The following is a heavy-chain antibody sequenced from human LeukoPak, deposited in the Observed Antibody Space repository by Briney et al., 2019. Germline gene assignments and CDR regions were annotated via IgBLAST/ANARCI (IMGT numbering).Heavy chain of an antibody. CDR3: ARDESLSSGWLH. V-gene: IGHV1-46*01. D-gene: IGHD6-19*01. Sequence: ASVKVSCKASGYTFTSYYMHWVRHAPGQGREWMGIINPSSGSTSYAQKFQGRVTMTRDTSTSAVYMELSSLRSEDTAVYYCARDESLSSGWLHWGQGTLVTVSS. J-gene: IGHJ4*02. CDR1: GYTFTSYY. CDR2: INPSSGST.